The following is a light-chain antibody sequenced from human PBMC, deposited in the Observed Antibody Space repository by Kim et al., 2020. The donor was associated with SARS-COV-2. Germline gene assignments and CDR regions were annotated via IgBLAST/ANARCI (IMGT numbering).Light chain of an antibody. Sequence: DIQMTQSPSSLSASVGDRVTITCRASQSISRSLHWYQQKPGKPPKVLIFDASNLQSGVPSRFSGTRSGTDFTLTISSPQPEDFATYYCQQSYDTPWTFGQGTKVDIK. J-gene: IGKJ1*01. V-gene: IGKV1-39*01. CDR3: QQSYDTPWT. CDR1: QSISRS. CDR2: DAS.